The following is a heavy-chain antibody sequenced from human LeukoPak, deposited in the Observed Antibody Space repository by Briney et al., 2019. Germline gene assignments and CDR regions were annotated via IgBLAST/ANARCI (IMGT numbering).Heavy chain of an antibody. J-gene: IGHJ4*02. CDR1: GFTLSSYA. CDR3: AVEGIAAAGILDY. D-gene: IGHD6-13*01. Sequence: GGSLRLSCAASGFTLSSYAMHWARQAPGKGLEWVAVISYDGSNKYYADSVKGRFTISRDNSKNTLYLQMNSLRAEDTAVYYCAVEGIAAAGILDYWGQGTLVTVSS. V-gene: IGHV3-30-3*01. CDR2: ISYDGSNK.